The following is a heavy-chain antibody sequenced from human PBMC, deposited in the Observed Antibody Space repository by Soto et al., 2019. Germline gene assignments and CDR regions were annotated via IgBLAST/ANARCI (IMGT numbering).Heavy chain of an antibody. J-gene: IGHJ4*01. CDR1: GFPFSNAW. CDR3: TTDSYSTIIIVRFDY. CDR2: IKSKTDGGTT. D-gene: IGHD3-22*01. V-gene: IGHV3-15*07. Sequence: GGSLRLSCAGSGFPFSNAWINWVRHVPGKGLEWVGRIKSKTDGGTTDYAEPVKGRFAISRDDSNNMVYLQMNSLKIEDTAVYYCTTDSYSTIIIVRFDYWGHGTLVTVSS.